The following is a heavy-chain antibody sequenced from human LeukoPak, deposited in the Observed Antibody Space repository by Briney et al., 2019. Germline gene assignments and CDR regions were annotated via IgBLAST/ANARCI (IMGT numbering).Heavy chain of an antibody. J-gene: IGHJ4*02. V-gene: IGHV1-2*02. CDR3: ARGGAFCSITTCHEFDH. CDR2: TNPSTGGT. Sequence: ASVKVSCKTSVYTFTGSYLHWVRQVPGQGLEGMGLTNPSTGGTKSAQQFEGRVTMTRDTSNTTGYLELRSLRLDDTATYYCARGGAFCSITTCHEFDHWGQGTLVIVSS. D-gene: IGHD2-2*01. CDR1: VYTFTGSY.